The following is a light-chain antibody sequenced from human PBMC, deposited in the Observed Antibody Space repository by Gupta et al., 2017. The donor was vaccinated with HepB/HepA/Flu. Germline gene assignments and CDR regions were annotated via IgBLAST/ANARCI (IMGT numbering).Light chain of an antibody. CDR2: WAS. J-gene: IGKJ5*01. CDR1: QSVLSSSNNKNY. Sequence: DIVMTQSPDSLRVSLGERATINCKSSQSVLSSSNNKNYLAWFQQKPARQPKMIISWASTRGSGVPDRFSGSGSGTDFTLTISSLEAEDMAVYYYQKYYGVTITFGQGTRLEMK. CDR3: QKYYGVTIT. V-gene: IGKV4-1*01.